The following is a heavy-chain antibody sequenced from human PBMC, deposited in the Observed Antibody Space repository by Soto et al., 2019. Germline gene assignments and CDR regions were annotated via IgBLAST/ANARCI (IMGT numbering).Heavy chain of an antibody. D-gene: IGHD2-8*02. CDR3: AKEGAPVGLGWFDP. J-gene: IGHJ5*02. V-gene: IGHV3-23*01. Sequence: PGGSLRLSCTASGFTFSSYAMSWFRQAPGKGLEWVSAISGSGDSSYYANSVKGRLTIPRDNSKNTLYLQMNSLRADDTAVYYCAKEGAPVGLGWFDPWGQGVLVTVSS. CDR1: GFTFSSYA. CDR2: ISGSGDSS.